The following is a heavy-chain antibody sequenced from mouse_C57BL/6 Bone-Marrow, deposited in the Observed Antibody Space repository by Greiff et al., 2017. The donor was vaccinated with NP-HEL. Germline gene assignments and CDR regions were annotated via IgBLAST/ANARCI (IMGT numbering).Heavy chain of an antibody. D-gene: IGHD1-2*01. CDR3: ARGSLRRGYFDV. CDR1: GYTFTDYN. CDR2: INPNNGGT. V-gene: IGHV1-18*01. Sequence: VQLQQSGPELVKPGASVKIPCKASGYTFTDYNMDWVKQSHGKSLEWIGDINPNNGGTIYNQKFKGKATLTVDKSSSTAYMELRSLTSEDTAVYYCARGSLRRGYFDVWGTGTTVTVSS. J-gene: IGHJ1*03.